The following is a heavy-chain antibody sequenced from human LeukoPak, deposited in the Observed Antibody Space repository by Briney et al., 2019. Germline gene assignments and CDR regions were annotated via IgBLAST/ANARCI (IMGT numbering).Heavy chain of an antibody. V-gene: IGHV4-34*01. D-gene: IGHD3-3*01. CDR1: GGSFSGYY. Sequence: SETLSLTCAVYGGSFSGYYWSWIRQPPGKGLEWIGEINHSGSTNYNPSLKSRVTISVDTSKNQFSLKLSSVTAADTAVYYCARGGRSWYYDFWSGYWLDYWGQGTLVTVSS. CDR2: INHSGST. CDR3: ARGGRSWYYDFWSGYWLDY. J-gene: IGHJ4*02.